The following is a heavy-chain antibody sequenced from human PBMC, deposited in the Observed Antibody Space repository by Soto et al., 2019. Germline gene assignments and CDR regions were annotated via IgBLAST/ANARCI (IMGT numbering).Heavy chain of an antibody. CDR2: IYSGGST. V-gene: IGHV3-66*04. Sequence: EVQLVESGGGLVQPGGSLRLSCAASGFTVSSNYMSWVRQAPGKGLEWVSVIYSGGSTYYADSVKGRFTISRDNSKNTLYLQMNSLRAEDTAVYYCARQITLGVPGGWFDPWGQGTLVTVSS. D-gene: IGHD3-16*01. J-gene: IGHJ5*02. CDR3: ARQITLGVPGGWFDP. CDR1: GFTVSSNY.